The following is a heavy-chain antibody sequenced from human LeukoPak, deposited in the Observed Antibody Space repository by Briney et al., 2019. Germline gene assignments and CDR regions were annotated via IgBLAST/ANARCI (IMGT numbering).Heavy chain of an antibody. J-gene: IGHJ4*02. CDR1: GFTFSNAW. V-gene: IGHV3-15*01. Sequence: GGSLRLSCAASGFTFSNAWMGWVRRAPGKGLEWVGRIYSKADGGTTDFAAPVKGRFTISRDDSKNTLYLQMNSLKTEDTAVYYCTTHYLGYYYNYWGQGTLVTVSS. CDR2: IYSKADGGTT. D-gene: IGHD3-22*01. CDR3: TTHYLGYYYNY.